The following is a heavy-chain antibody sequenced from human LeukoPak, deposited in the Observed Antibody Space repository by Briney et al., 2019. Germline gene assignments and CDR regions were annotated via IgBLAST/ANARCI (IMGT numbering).Heavy chain of an antibody. D-gene: IGHD1-26*01. Sequence: ASVKVSCKASGYTFTSYYMHWVRQAPGQGLEWMGIINPSGGSTSYAQKFQGRVTMTRDTSTSTVYMELSSLRSEDTAVYYCARDMGPGYYGIPDIDYWGQGTLVTVSS. J-gene: IGHJ4*02. CDR2: INPSGGST. CDR1: GYTFTSYY. V-gene: IGHV1-46*01. CDR3: ARDMGPGYYGIPDIDY.